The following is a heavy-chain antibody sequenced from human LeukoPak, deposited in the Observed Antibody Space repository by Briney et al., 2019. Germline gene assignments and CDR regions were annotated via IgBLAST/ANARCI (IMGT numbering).Heavy chain of an antibody. CDR2: ISSSSSYI. CDR3: ARVQGSGSYSELDY. J-gene: IGHJ4*02. D-gene: IGHD3-10*01. CDR1: GFTFTNYE. Sequence: PGGSLKLSCAASGFTFTNYEMTWVRLAPEKGLEWVSSISSSSSYIYYADSVKGRFTISRDNAKNSLYLQMNSLRAEDTAVYYCARVQGSGSYSELDYWGQGTLVTVSS. V-gene: IGHV3-21*01.